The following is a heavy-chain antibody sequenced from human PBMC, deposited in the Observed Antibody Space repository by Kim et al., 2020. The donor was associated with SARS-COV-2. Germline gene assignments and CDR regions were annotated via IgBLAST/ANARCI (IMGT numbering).Heavy chain of an antibody. J-gene: IGHJ6*02. V-gene: IGHV1-69*04. CDR2: IIPILGIA. CDR3: ARVSGYCSGGSCYGGYYYYGMDV. CDR1: GGTFSSYA. D-gene: IGHD2-15*01. Sequence: SVKVSCKASGGTFSSYAISWVRQAPGQGLEWMGRIIPILGIANYAQKFQGRVTITADKSTSTAYMELSSLRSEDTAVYYCARVSGYCSGGSCYGGYYYYGMDVWGQGTTVTVSS.